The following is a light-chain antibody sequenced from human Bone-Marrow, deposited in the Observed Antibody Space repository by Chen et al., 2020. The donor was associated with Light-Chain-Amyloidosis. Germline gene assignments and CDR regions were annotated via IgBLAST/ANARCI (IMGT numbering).Light chain of an antibody. CDR1: DLPTKY. CDR3: QSADSSGTYEVI. Sequence: SYELTQPPSVSVSPGQTARITCSGDDLPTKYAYWYQQKPGPAPVLVIHRDTERPSGISERFSGSSSGTTDTLNISGVQAEDEADYHCQSADSSGTYEVIFGGGTTLTVL. CDR2: RDT. J-gene: IGLJ2*01. V-gene: IGLV3-25*03.